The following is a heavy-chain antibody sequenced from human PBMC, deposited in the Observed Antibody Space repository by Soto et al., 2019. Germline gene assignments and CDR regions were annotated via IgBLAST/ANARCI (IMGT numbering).Heavy chain of an antibody. CDR2: SRNIAYSYTT. J-gene: IGHJ6*02. D-gene: IGHD6-13*01. Sequence: EVQLMESGGDLVQPGGSLRLSCSASGLTLSDHHMDWVRQAPGEGLEWVGRSRNIAYSYTTEYAASVRGRFTISRYDAKNSLYLQMHSLNIEDTAVYYCVRGLSSRWGQYTRDVDVWGQGTTFTVSS. CDR3: VRGLSSRWGQYTRDVDV. CDR1: GLTLSDHH. V-gene: IGHV3-72*01.